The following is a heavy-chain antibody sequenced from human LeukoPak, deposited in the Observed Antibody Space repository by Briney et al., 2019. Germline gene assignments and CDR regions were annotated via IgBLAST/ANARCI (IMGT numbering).Heavy chain of an antibody. D-gene: IGHD6-13*01. CDR1: GGSISSSNYY. J-gene: IGHJ6*03. Sequence: SETLSLTCTVSGGSISSSNYYWAWIRQPPGKGLEWIANIFYTGSTYYNPSLKSRVTISVDTSKNQFSLRLSSVTATDTAVYYCARQSPGYSSSWYRTSYYYYYMDVWGKGTTVTISS. V-gene: IGHV4-39*01. CDR2: IFYTGST. CDR3: ARQSPGYSSSWYRTSYYYYYMDV.